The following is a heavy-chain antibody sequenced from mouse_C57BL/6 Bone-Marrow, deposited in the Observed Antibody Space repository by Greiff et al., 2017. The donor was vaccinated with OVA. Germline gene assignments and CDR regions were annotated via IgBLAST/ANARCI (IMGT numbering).Heavy chain of an antibody. CDR2: ISDGGSYT. CDR3: ARDYYGLYAMDY. D-gene: IGHD1-1*01. CDR1: GFTFSSYA. J-gene: IGHJ4*01. V-gene: IGHV5-4*01. Sequence: EVKLMESGGGLVKPGGSLKLSCAASGFTFSSYAMSWVRQTPEKRLEWVATISDGGSYTYYPDNVKGRFTISRDNAKNNLYLQMSHLKSEDTAMYYCARDYYGLYAMDYWGQGTSVTVSS.